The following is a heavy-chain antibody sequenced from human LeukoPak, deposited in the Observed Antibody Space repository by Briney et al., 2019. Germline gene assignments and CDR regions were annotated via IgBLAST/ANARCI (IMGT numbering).Heavy chain of an antibody. CDR1: GGSISPYY. V-gene: IGHV4-59*08. Sequence: SETLSLTCTVSGGSISPYYWSWIRQPPGKALEGIAYIYYNGSPNHNPSLKSRATTSVDLSKNQFSLKLSSVTAADTAAYYCARLTPIAAARPLFDPWGQGTLVTVSS. D-gene: IGHD6-13*01. J-gene: IGHJ5*02. CDR2: IYYNGSP. CDR3: ARLTPIAAARPLFDP.